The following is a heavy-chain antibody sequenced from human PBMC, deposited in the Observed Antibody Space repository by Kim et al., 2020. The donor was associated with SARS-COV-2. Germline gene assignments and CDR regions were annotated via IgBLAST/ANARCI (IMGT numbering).Heavy chain of an antibody. V-gene: IGHV1-69*01. CDR3: ARSEYYGSGSYYEY. J-gene: IGHJ4*02. D-gene: IGHD3-10*01. Sequence: AQKFQGRVTITADESTSTAYMELSSLRAEDAAVYYCARSEYYGSGSYYEYWGQGTLVTVSS.